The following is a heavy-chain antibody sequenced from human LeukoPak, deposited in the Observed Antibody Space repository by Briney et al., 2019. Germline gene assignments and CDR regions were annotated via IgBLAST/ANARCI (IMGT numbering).Heavy chain of an antibody. D-gene: IGHD1-26*01. V-gene: IGHV1-69*05. J-gene: IGHJ5*02. CDR3: ARREVDWFDP. CDR1: GGTFSSYA. CDR2: IIPIFGTA. Sequence: SVKVSCKASGGTFSSYAISWVRQAPGQGLEWMGGIIPIFGTANYAQKFQGRVTITTDEFTSTAYMELTSLRSEDTAVYYCARREVDWFDPWGQGTLVTVSS.